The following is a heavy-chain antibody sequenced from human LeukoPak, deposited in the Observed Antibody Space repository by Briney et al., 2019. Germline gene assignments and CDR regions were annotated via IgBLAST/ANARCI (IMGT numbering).Heavy chain of an antibody. CDR3: ARGQLTDDLDY. V-gene: IGHV1-2*02. CDR1: GSTFTGYF. D-gene: IGHD1-14*01. J-gene: IGHJ4*02. Sequence: ASVEVSCKASGSTFTGYFMHWVRQAPGQGLEWIGWINPNIGATKYARKFQGRVTMTRDTSISTAYMEVSRLRSDDTAVYYCARGQLTDDLDYWGQGTLVTVSS. CDR2: INPNIGAT.